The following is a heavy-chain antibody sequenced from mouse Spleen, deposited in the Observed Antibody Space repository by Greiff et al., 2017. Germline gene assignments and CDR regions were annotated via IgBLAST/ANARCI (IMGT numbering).Heavy chain of an antibody. CDR1: GYSITSGYY. Sequence: EVKLMESGPGLVKPSQSLSLTCSVTGYSITSGYYWKWIRQFPGNKLEWMGYISYDGSNNYNPSLKNRISITRDTSKNQFFLKLNSVTTEDTATYYCARGDYDGSYGWYFDVWGAGTTVTVSS. V-gene: IGHV3-6*01. CDR2: ISYDGSN. J-gene: IGHJ1*01. D-gene: IGHD1-1*01. CDR3: ARGDYDGSYGWYFDV.